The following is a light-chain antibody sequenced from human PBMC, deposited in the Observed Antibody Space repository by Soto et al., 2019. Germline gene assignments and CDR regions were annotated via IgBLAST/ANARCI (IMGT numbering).Light chain of an antibody. CDR1: QSVTSNY. Sequence: EIVLTQSPGALSLSPGERATLSCRSSQSVTSNYLAWYQQKPGQAHRLLIYGASTRTTGIPDRFSGSGSGTDFTLTISRLEPEDFAVYYCQQYGSSPLTFGPGTKVDIK. J-gene: IGKJ3*01. CDR3: QQYGSSPLT. V-gene: IGKV3-20*01. CDR2: GAS.